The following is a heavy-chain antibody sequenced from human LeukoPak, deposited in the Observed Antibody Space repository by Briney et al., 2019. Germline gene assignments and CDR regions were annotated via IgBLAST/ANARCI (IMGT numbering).Heavy chain of an antibody. CDR1: GGSFSGYY. CDR2: INHSGST. CDR3: ARRSDPGDFDY. Sequence: SETLSLTCAVYGGSFSGYYWSWIRQPPGKGLEWIGEINHSGSTNYNPSLKSRVTISVDTSKNQFSLKLGSVTAADTAVYYCARRSDPGDFDYWGQGTLVTVSS. J-gene: IGHJ4*02. V-gene: IGHV4-34*01. D-gene: IGHD2-21*02.